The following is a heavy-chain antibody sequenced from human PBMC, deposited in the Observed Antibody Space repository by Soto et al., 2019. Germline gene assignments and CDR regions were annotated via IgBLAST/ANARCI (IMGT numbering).Heavy chain of an antibody. CDR1: GGTFSSYT. D-gene: IGHD2-2*01. CDR3: AMDDRYCSSTCCYVV. CDR2: IIPILGIA. Sequence: SVKVSCKASGGTFSSYTISWVRQAPGQGLEWMGRIIPILGIANYAQKFQGRVTITADKSTSTAYMELSSLRSEDTAVYYCAMDDRYCSSTCCYVVWGQGTLVTVSS. V-gene: IGHV1-69*02. J-gene: IGHJ4*02.